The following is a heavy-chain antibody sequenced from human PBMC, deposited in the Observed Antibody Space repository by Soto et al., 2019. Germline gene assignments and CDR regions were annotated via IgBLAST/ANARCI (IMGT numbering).Heavy chain of an antibody. Sequence: QVQLVQSGAEVKKPGASVKVSCKASGYTFTSYDINWVRQATGQGLEGMGRMNPHSGNTGYAQKFEGRVTMTRNTSRSTAYMELSSLRSEDTAVYYCAREQQVRGFEPWGQGTLVTVSS. CDR1: GYTFTSYD. J-gene: IGHJ5*02. D-gene: IGHD6-13*01. V-gene: IGHV1-8*01. CDR2: MNPHSGNT. CDR3: AREQQVRGFEP.